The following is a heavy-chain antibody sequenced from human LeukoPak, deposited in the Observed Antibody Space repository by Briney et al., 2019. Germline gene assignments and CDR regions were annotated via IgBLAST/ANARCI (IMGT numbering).Heavy chain of an antibody. CDR1: GYSISSGYH. CDR2: IYHDGST. D-gene: IGHD3-10*01. Sequence: SETLSLTCTVSGYSISSGYHWGWIRQPPGKGLEWIGSIYHDGSTYYTPSLKSRVTISIDTSKNQFSLKLSSVTAADTAVYYCAKLHYYYYYGMDVWGQGTTVTVSS. J-gene: IGHJ6*02. V-gene: IGHV4-38-2*02. CDR3: AKLHYYYYYGMDV.